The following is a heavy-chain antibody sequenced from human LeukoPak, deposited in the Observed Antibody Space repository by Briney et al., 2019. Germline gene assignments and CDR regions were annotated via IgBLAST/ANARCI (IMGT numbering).Heavy chain of an antibody. V-gene: IGHV3-64*01. D-gene: IGHD1-1*01. CDR2: VSADGVST. J-gene: IGHJ3*02. CDR3: VTNIAGAFDI. Sequence: PGGSLRLSCSASGFTFSAYAMHWVRQAPGKGLEHVSIVSADGVSTYYAMSVKGRFTISRDNSKGTVYLQVGSLRGEDMAMYYCVTNIAGAFDIWGQGTMVTVSS. CDR1: GFTFSAYA.